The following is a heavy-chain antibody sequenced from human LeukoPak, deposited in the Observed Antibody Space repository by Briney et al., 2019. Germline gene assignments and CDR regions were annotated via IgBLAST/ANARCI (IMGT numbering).Heavy chain of an antibody. D-gene: IGHD5-24*01. Sequence: GASVKVSCKASGGTFSSYAISWVRQAPGQGLEWMGGIIPIFGTANYAQKFQGRVTITANESTSTAYMELSSLRSEDTAVYYCAAAPIEMQQRGFDYWGQGTLVTVSS. J-gene: IGHJ4*02. CDR3: AAAPIEMQQRGFDY. CDR2: IIPIFGTA. V-gene: IGHV1-69*13. CDR1: GGTFSSYA.